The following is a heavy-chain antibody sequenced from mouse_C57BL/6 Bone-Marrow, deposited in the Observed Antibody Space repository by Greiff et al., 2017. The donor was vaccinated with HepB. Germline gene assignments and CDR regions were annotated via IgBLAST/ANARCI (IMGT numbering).Heavy chain of an antibody. J-gene: IGHJ3*01. CDR2: IYPRSGNT. CDR3: ARGGYCGSRGGCVY. V-gene: IGHV1-81*01. CDR1: GYTFTSYG. D-gene: IGHD1-1*01. Sequence: QVQLQQSGAELARPGASVKLSCKASGYTFTSYGISWVKQRTGQGLEWIGEIYPRSGNTYYNEKFKGKATLTADKSSSTAYMELRSLTSEDSAVYFCARGGYCGSRGGCVYWGQGTPVTVSA.